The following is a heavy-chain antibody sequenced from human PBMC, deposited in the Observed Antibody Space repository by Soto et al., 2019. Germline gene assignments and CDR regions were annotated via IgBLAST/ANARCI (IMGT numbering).Heavy chain of an antibody. V-gene: IGHV1-69*01. CDR2: IIPIFGTA. J-gene: IGHJ6*02. CDR3: ARDPYVDIVATPLCYYYGMDV. CDR1: GGTFSSYA. Sequence: QVQLVQSGAEVKKPGSSVKVSCKASGGTFSSYAISWVRQAPGQGLEWMGGIIPIFGTANYAQKFQGRVTITADESTSTAYMELSSLRSEDTVVYYCARDPYVDIVATPLCYYYGMDVWGQGTTVTVSS. D-gene: IGHD5-12*01.